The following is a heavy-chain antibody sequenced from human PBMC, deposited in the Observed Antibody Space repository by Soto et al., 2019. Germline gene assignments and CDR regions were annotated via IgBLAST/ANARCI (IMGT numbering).Heavy chain of an antibody. CDR1: GFIFGSYG. V-gene: IGHV3-30*18. D-gene: IGHD4-17*01. CDR2: ISYDGTNK. CDR3: AQVPRYTVTPPDDY. J-gene: IGHJ4*02. Sequence: TGGSLRLSCVASGFIFGSYGMHWVRQAPGEGLEWVAVISYDGTNKYYADSVKGRFTISRDNSKNTLWLQMNSLRAEDTAVYYCAQVPRYTVTPPDDYWGQGTLVTVSS.